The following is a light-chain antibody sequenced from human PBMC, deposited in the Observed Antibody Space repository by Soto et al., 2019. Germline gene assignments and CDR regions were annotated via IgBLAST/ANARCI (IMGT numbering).Light chain of an antibody. CDR2: DAS. CDR1: QDISTY. J-gene: IGKJ3*01. V-gene: IGKV1-33*01. CDR3: QRYDTLPLS. Sequence: DIQMTQSPSSLSASVGDRVTITCQASQDISTYLNWYQQKPGKAPKFLIYDASTLAAGVPSRFSGSGSLTDFTFAISSLQPEDIGTYYCQRYDTLPLSFGPGTKVEIK.